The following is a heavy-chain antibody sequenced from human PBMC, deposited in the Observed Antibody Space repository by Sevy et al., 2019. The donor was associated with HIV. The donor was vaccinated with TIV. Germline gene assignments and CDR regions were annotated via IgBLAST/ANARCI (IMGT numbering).Heavy chain of an antibody. V-gene: IGHV3-48*01. CDR1: GFTFSSYS. Sequence: GGSLRLSCAASGFTFSSYSMNWVRQAPGKGLEWVSYISSSSSTIYYADSVKGRFTISRDNAKNSLYLQMNSLRAEDTAVYYCARVHIVGATTEGFDYWGQGTLVTVSS. D-gene: IGHD1-26*01. CDR2: ISSSSSTI. J-gene: IGHJ4*02. CDR3: ARVHIVGATTEGFDY.